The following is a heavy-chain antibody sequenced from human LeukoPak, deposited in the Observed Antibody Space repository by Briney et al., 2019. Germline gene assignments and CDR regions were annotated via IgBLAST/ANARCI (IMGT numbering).Heavy chain of an antibody. CDR1: GGSISSSSYY. J-gene: IGHJ4*02. V-gene: IGHV4-39*07. Sequence: SETLSLTCTVSGGSISSSSYYWGWIRQPPGKGLEWIGSIYYRGSTYYNPSLKSRVTISVDTSKNQFSLKLCSVTAADTAVYYCARVISYGSGSYYFDYWGQGTLVTVSS. CDR3: ARVISYGSGSYYFDY. D-gene: IGHD3-10*01. CDR2: IYYRGST.